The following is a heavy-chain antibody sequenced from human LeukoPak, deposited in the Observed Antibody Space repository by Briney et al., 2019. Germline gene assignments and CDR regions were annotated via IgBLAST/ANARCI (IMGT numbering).Heavy chain of an antibody. Sequence: GGSLRLSCAASDITFSTYSMKWVRQAPGKGLEWVSYISSTSSTIYYADSVKGRFTISRDNAKNSLYLQMNSLRAEDTAVYYCARDKLVGATHFDYWGQGTLVTVSS. CDR3: ARDKLVGATHFDY. J-gene: IGHJ4*02. V-gene: IGHV3-48*04. D-gene: IGHD1-26*01. CDR2: ISSTSSTI. CDR1: DITFSTYS.